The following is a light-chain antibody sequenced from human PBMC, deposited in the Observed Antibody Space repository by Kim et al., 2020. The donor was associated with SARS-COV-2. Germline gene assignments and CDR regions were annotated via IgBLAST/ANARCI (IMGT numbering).Light chain of an antibody. J-gene: IGKJ2*03. CDR1: QILVYGDSNTY. CDR2: DVS. CDR3: MQGTHWPHS. Sequence: QAATICCCTGQILVYGDSNTYLKWFQQRRGQSPRRLNYDVSRRASGLPDRIGGRASGADFTLKIRGVDAEDVGIYYCMQGTHWPHSFGQGTKLEIK. V-gene: IGKV2-30*01.